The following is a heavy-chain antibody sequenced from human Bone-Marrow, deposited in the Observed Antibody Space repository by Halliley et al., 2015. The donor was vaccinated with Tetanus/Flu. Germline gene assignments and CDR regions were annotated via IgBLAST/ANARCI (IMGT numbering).Heavy chain of an antibody. D-gene: IGHD2-15*01. CDR3: TTEQHCVGGSCYEHGWFDP. Sequence: SDGATTDYAGPVNGRFTISRDESKNIMYLQMNNLKIEDTGVYYCTTEQHCVGGSCYEHGWFDPWGQGTLVTVSS. CDR2: SDGATT. V-gene: IGHV3-15*01. J-gene: IGHJ5*02.